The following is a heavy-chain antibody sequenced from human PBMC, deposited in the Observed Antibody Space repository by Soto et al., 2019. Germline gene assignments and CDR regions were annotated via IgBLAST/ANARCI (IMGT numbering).Heavy chain of an antibody. CDR2: LNSDGSST. D-gene: IGHD4-4*01. J-gene: IGHJ3*02. CDR3: ARAGVTTTIRNAFDI. V-gene: IGHV3-74*01. Sequence: PGGSLRLSCAASGFTFSSYWMHRVRQAPGKGLVWVSRLNSDGSSTSYADSVKGRFTISRDNAKNTLYLQMNSLRAEDTAVYYCARAGVTTTIRNAFDIWGQGTMVTVSS. CDR1: GFTFSSYW.